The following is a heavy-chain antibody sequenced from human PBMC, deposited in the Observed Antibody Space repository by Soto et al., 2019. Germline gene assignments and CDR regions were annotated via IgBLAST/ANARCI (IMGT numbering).Heavy chain of an antibody. D-gene: IGHD3-16*01. Sequence: SETLSLTCTVSGASISDYYWTWIRQPPGKGLEWIGYIYYSGSSSYNPSLNSRVTMSVDTSKNQFSLKLTSVTAADTAVYYWVRVGYGGHVNYWGQGTLVTVSS. J-gene: IGHJ4*02. CDR3: VRVGYGGHVNY. CDR1: GASISDYY. CDR2: IYYSGSS. V-gene: IGHV4-59*01.